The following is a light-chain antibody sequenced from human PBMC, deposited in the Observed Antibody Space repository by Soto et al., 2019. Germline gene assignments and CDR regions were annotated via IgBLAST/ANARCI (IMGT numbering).Light chain of an antibody. Sequence: QSVLTQPPSASGTPGPRVTISCSGSSSNIGTNTVIWYQQLPGAATKLLIYSDNQRPSGVPDRFSGSKSGTSASLAISGLQSEDEAYYYCAAWDVSLVVFGGGTKLTVL. CDR2: SDN. CDR1: SSNIGTNT. V-gene: IGLV1-44*01. J-gene: IGLJ2*01. CDR3: AAWDVSLVV.